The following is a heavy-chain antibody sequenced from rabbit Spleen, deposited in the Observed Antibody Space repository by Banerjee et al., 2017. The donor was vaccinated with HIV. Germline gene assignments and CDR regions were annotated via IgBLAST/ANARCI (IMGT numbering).Heavy chain of an antibody. J-gene: IGHJ4*01. CDR1: GFDFSSYG. CDR3: ARDLDGVIGWNFGW. CDR2: IYAGSSGNT. Sequence: QSLEESGGDLVKPGGSLKLSCKASGFDFSSYGVSWVRQAPGKGPEWIACIYAGSSGNTYSATWAKGRFTISKTSSTTVTLQMTSLTAADTATYFCARDLDGVIGWNFGWWGPGTLVTVS. D-gene: IGHD1-1*01. V-gene: IGHV1S40*01.